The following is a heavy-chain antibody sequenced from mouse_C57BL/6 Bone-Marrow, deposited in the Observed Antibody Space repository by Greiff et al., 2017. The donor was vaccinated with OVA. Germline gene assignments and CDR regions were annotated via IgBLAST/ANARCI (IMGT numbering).Heavy chain of an antibody. J-gene: IGHJ2*01. CDR2: IDPSDSET. Sequence: QVQLQQPGAELVRPGSSVKLSCKASGYTFTSYWMHWVKQRPIQGLEWIGNIDPSDSETHYNQKFKDKATLTVDKSSSTAYMQLSSLTSEDSAVYYCAGEDYYGRLEYWGQGTTLTVSS. CDR3: AGEDYYGRLEY. V-gene: IGHV1-52*01. CDR1: GYTFTSYW. D-gene: IGHD1-1*01.